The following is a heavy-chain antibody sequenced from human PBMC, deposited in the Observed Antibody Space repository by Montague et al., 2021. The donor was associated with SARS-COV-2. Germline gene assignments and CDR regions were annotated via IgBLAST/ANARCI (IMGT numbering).Heavy chain of an antibody. CDR1: GFSLSTSGMC. J-gene: IGHJ4*02. Sequence: VKPTQTLTLTCTFSGFSLSTSGMCVSWIRQPPGKALEWLARIDWDDDKYYSTSLKTRPTISKDTSKNQVVLTMTNMDPVDTATYYCAREIAAAGPALDYWGQGTLVTVSS. V-gene: IGHV2-70*11. CDR2: IDWDDDK. D-gene: IGHD6-13*01. CDR3: AREIAAAGPALDY.